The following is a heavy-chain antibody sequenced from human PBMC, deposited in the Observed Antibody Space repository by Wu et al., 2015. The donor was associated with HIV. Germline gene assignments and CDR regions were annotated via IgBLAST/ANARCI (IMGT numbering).Heavy chain of an antibody. CDR3: ARELLKGPTPNYYYYGMDV. D-gene: IGHD2/OR15-2a*01. V-gene: IGHV1-69*05. CDR2: IIPIFGTA. J-gene: IGHJ6*02. CDR1: GGTFSSYA. Sequence: QVQLVQSGAEVKKPGSSVKVSCKASGGTFSSYAISWVRQAPGQGLEWMGGIIPIFGTANYAQKFQGRVTITTDESTSTAYMELSSLRSEDTAVYYCARELLKGPTPNYYYYGMDVWGQGTTVTVSS.